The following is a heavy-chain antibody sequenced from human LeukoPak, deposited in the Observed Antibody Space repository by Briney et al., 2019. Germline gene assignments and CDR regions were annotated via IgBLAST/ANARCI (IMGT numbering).Heavy chain of an antibody. CDR3: AKEEMPHAFDL. V-gene: IGHV3-23*01. Sequence: GGSLRLSCAASGFSFRRYAMNWVCQAPGRGLEWVAVISGPGPSTVYADSVKGRFTISRDNSKNTLFLQLDSLRVEDTAIYYCAKEEMPHAFDLWGQGTMVTVSS. J-gene: IGHJ3*01. CDR2: ISGPGPST. CDR1: GFSFRRYA. D-gene: IGHD5-24*01.